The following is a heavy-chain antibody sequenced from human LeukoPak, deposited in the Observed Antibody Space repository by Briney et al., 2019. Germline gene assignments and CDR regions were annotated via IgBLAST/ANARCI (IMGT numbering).Heavy chain of an antibody. CDR2: SNHSGSI. CDR3: ARVRFLEWLLSYYYYYMDV. J-gene: IGHJ6*03. Sequence: SETLSLTCTVSGDSFSSCLWWWWIRHPPGKVLEVIGESNHSGSINYNPSVKSRVTISVDTSKNQFSLKLSSVTAADTAVYYCARVRFLEWLLSYYYYYMDVWGKGTTVTVSS. CDR1: GDSFSSCLW. D-gene: IGHD3-3*01. V-gene: IGHV4-4*02.